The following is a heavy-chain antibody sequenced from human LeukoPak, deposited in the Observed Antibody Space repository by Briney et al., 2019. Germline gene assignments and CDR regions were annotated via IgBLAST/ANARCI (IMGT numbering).Heavy chain of an antibody. CDR3: ARDPMVRGVILPGNYYYYMDV. Sequence: SVKVSCKASGGTFSSYAISWVRQAPGQGLEWMGGIIPIFGTANYAQKFQGRVTITADESTSTAYMELSSLRSEDTAVYYCARDPMVRGVILPGNYYYYMDVWAREPWSPSP. D-gene: IGHD3-10*01. J-gene: IGHJ6*03. V-gene: IGHV1-69*13. CDR1: GGTFSSYA. CDR2: IIPIFGTA.